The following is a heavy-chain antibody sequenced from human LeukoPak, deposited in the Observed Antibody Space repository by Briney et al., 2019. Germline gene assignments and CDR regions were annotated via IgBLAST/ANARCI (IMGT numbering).Heavy chain of an antibody. J-gene: IGHJ4*02. CDR2: INPNTGIT. D-gene: IGHD2-2*02. V-gene: IGHV1-8*01. CDR3: ARSYAYTRLYDH. CDR1: GYTFTNCD. Sequence: ASVKVSCKASGYTFTNCDISWVRQATGQGLEWMGWINPNTGITVYAQKFQGRVTMTKNAAISTAYMELSSLRSEDTAVYYCARSYAYTRLYDHWGQGTLVSVSS.